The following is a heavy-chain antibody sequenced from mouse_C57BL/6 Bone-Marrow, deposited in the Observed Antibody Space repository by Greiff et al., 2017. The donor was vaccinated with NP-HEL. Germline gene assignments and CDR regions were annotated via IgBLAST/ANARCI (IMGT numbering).Heavy chain of an antibody. CDR1: GFNIKDDY. D-gene: IGHD1-1*01. V-gene: IGHV14-4*01. J-gene: IGHJ2*01. CDR3: TTAYYYGSSYFDY. CDR2: IDPENGDT. Sequence: EVKLVESGAELVRPGASVKLSCTASGFNIKDDYMHWVKQRPEQGLEWIGWIDPENGDTEYASKFQGKATITADTSSNTAYLQLSSLTSEDTAVYYGTTAYYYGSSYFDYWGQGTTLTVSS.